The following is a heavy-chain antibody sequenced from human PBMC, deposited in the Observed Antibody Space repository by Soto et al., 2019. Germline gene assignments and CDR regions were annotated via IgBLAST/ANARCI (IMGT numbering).Heavy chain of an antibody. D-gene: IGHD2-2*02. Sequence: GASVKVSCKASGYTFTGYYMHWVRQAPGQGLEWMGWINPNNGGTNYAQNFQGWVTMTRDTSISTAYMELSRLRSDDTAVYYCARTRYCTSTSCYTNFDYWGQGTLVIVYS. V-gene: IGHV1-2*04. CDR3: ARTRYCTSTSCYTNFDY. CDR2: INPNNGGT. CDR1: GYTFTGYY. J-gene: IGHJ4*02.